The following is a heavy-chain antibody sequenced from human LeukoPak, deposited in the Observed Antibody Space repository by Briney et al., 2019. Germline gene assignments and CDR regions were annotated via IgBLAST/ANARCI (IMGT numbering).Heavy chain of an antibody. J-gene: IGHJ4*02. V-gene: IGHV3-21*01. CDR3: ARDETVTPFDY. D-gene: IGHD4-17*01. CDR2: ISSSSSYI. Sequence: GGSLRLSCAASGFTFSSYSMNWVRQAPGKGREWVSSISSSSSYIYYADSVKGRFTISRDNAKNSLYLQMNSLRAEDTAVYYCARDETVTPFDYWGQGTLVTVSS. CDR1: GFTFSSYS.